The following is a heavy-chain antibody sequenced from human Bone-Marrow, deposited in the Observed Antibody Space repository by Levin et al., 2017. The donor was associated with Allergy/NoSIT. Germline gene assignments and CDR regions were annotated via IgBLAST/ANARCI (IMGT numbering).Heavy chain of an antibody. Sequence: KISCKASGGAFRTYTINWVRQAPGQGLEWMGMIIPMFGTINHAQKFQGRVAISADESTSTAYMELNSLRSEDTAVYYCAREYGGHFFDPWGQGTLVTVSS. CDR1: GGAFRTYT. J-gene: IGHJ5*02. CDR2: IIPMFGTI. V-gene: IGHV1-69*15. CDR3: AREYGGHFFDP. D-gene: IGHD3-10*01.